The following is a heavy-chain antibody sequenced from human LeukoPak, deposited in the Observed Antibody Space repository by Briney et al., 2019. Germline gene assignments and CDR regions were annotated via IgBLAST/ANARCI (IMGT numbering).Heavy chain of an antibody. D-gene: IGHD3-3*01. Sequence: SETLSLTCTVSGGSISSSSYYWGWIRQPPGKGLEWIGSIYYSGSTYYNPSLKSRVTISVDTSKNQFSLRLSSVTAADTAVYYCAIRFLEDFDYWGQGTLVTVSS. V-gene: IGHV4-39*07. CDR2: IYYSGST. CDR3: AIRFLEDFDY. J-gene: IGHJ4*02. CDR1: GGSISSSSYY.